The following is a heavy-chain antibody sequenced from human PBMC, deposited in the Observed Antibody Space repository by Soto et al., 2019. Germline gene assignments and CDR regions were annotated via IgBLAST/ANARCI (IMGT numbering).Heavy chain of an antibody. Sequence: GGSLRLSCGASGFTFSSYAMSWVRQAPGKGLEWVSAITGSGGSTYYADSVKGRFTISRDNSKNTLYVQMNGLRADDTAVYYCARLIGYWLDPWGQGTLVTVSS. V-gene: IGHV3-23*01. CDR3: ARLIGYWLDP. CDR1: GFTFSSYA. CDR2: ITGSGGST. J-gene: IGHJ5*02. D-gene: IGHD2-15*01.